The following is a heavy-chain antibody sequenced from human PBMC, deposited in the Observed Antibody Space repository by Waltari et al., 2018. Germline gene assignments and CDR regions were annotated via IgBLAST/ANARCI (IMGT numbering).Heavy chain of an antibody. J-gene: IGHJ5*02. V-gene: IGHV3-7*01. Sequence: EVQLVASGGILVQPGGSRRLSCAASGFTLNSYWMSWVRQAPGKGLEWVANIRQDGFEKYYVDSVKGRFTISRDNAKNSLYLQMNSLRAEDTAVYYCARETVAGFDPWGQGTLVTVSS. CDR1: GFTLNSYW. CDR2: IRQDGFEK. D-gene: IGHD6-19*01. CDR3: ARETVAGFDP.